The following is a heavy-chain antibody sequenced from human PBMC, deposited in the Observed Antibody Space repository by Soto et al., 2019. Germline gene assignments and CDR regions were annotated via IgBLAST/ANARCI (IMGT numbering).Heavy chain of an antibody. V-gene: IGHV3-30-3*01. CDR2: VSHVDDNK. CDR1: GFTFNLFT. J-gene: IGHJ6*02. CDR3: ARGNLDV. D-gene: IGHD1-1*01. Sequence: VQVVESGGGVVRPGTSLRLSRAASGFTFNLFTFHWIRQAPGGGLEWVAVVSHVDDNKFYADSVKGRFTISRDNSKNTLYLQMDNLRTEDTALYYCARGNLDVWGQGNTVTVSS.